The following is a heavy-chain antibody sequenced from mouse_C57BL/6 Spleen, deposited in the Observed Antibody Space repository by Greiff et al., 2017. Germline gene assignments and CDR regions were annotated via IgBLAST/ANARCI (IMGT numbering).Heavy chain of an antibody. V-gene: IGHV1-61*01. Sequence: QVQLQQPGAELVRPGSSVKLSCKASGYTFTSYWMDWVKQRPGQGLEWIGNIYPSDSETHYNQKFKDKATLTVDKSSSTAYMQLSSLTSEDSAVYYCARGEGFGDPLPWFAYWGQGTLVTVSA. CDR2: IYPSDSET. J-gene: IGHJ3*01. CDR3: ARGEGFGDPLPWFAY. CDR1: GYTFTSYW.